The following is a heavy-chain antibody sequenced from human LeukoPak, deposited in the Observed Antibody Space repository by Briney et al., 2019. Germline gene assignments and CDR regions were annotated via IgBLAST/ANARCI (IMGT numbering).Heavy chain of an antibody. CDR2: ISWNSGSL. CDR1: GFPFDDYA. CDR3: ARGGAIFGVAFYYYYYMDV. D-gene: IGHD3-3*01. Sequence: PGRSLRLSCAASGFPFDDYAMHWVRQAPGKGLEWVSGISWNSGSLDYVDSVKGRFTISRDNAKNSLYLQMNSLRAEDTAVYYCARGGAIFGVAFYYYYYMDVWGKGTTVTVSS. J-gene: IGHJ6*03. V-gene: IGHV3-9*01.